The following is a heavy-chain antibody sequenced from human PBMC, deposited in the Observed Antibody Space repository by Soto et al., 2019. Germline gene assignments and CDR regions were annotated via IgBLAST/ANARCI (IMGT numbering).Heavy chain of an antibody. Sequence: GGSLRLSCAASGFTFSSYWMHWVRQVPGKGLEWVANIKPDGSEKWYVDSVKGRFTISRDNAKNSLYLQMSSLRAEDTALYYCARGDYYDTNGPFSDAFDIWGQGTMVTVSS. V-gene: IGHV3-7*04. J-gene: IGHJ3*02. CDR3: ARGDYYDTNGPFSDAFDI. D-gene: IGHD3-22*01. CDR1: GFTFSSYW. CDR2: IKPDGSEK.